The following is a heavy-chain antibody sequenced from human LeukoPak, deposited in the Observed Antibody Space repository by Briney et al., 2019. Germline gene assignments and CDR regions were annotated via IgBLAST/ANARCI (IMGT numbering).Heavy chain of an antibody. CDR1: GFTFSTYA. J-gene: IGHJ6*03. Sequence: GGSLRLSCAASGFTFSTYAMSWVRQAAGKGLEWVSLISGSGGGTYYADSVKGRFTISRDNAKNSLYLQMNSLRAEDTAVYYCARGHDYSNYRDPDYYYYMDVWGKGTTVTVSS. CDR2: ISGSGGGT. CDR3: ARGHDYSNYRDPDYYYYMDV. D-gene: IGHD4-11*01. V-gene: IGHV3-23*01.